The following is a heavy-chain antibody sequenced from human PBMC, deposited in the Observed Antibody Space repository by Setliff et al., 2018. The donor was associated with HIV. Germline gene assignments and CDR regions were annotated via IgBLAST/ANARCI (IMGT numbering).Heavy chain of an antibody. D-gene: IGHD3-10*01. Sequence: SETLSLTCSVSGGSISSYYWSWIRQPPGKGLEWLGHIYSSGSTNYNPSLKSRVTISVDTSKNQFSLKLYSVTAADTAVYYCARAYFGSGIYYWGQGTLVTVSS. CDR2: IYSSGST. V-gene: IGHV4-4*09. J-gene: IGHJ4*02. CDR3: ARAYFGSGIYY. CDR1: GGSISSYY.